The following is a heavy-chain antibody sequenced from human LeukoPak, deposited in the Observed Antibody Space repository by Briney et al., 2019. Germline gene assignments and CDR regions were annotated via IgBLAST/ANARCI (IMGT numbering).Heavy chain of an antibody. CDR2: IKQDGSEK. J-gene: IGHJ4*02. D-gene: IGHD5-18*01. V-gene: IGHV3-7*01. CDR1: GFTFSRYW. Sequence: PGGSLRPSCAASGFTFSRYWMSWVRQAPGKGLEWVANIKQDGSEKYYVDSVKGRFTITRDNAKNSLYLQMNSLRAEDTAVYYCARERGLEGGDTYGYFDYWGQGTLVTVSS. CDR3: ARERGLEGGDTYGYFDY.